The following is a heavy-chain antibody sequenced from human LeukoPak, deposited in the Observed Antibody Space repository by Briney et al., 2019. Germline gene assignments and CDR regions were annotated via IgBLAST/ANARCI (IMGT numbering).Heavy chain of an antibody. CDR2: IKQDGSEK. V-gene: IGHV3-7*01. J-gene: IGHJ4*02. CDR3: ARDWTSSSWYGVVY. D-gene: IGHD6-13*01. CDR1: GFTFSSYW. Sequence: GGSLRLSCAASGFTFSSYWMSWVRQAPGKGLEWVANIKQDGSEKYYVDSVKGRFTISRDNAKNSLYLQMNSLRAEDTAVYYCARDWTSSSWYGVVYWGQGTLVTVSS.